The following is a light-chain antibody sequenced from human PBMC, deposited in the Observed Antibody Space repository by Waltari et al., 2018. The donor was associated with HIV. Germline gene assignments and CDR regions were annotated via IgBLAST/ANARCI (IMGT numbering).Light chain of an antibody. CDR1: QSVSSN. CDR2: GAS. CDR3: QQYNNWRYT. V-gene: IGKV3-15*01. J-gene: IGKJ2*01. Sequence: EIVITQPPAPLSVSPGERATLSCRASQSVSSNLAWYQQKPGQAPRLLIYGASTRATGIPARFSGSGSGTEFTLTISSLQSEDFAVYYCQQYNNWRYTFGQGTKLEIK.